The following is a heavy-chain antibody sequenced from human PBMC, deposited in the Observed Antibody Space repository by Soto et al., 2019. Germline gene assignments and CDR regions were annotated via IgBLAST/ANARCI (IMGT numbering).Heavy chain of an antibody. CDR3: ARKIFCSRWCDNAMDV. Sequence: QVHLVQSGAEVKKPGASVKVSCKTSGFAFTSYGVHWVRQAPGQRLEWMGWINAGNGNTKYSQKFQGRVTITRDTSASTAYMELGSLRSEATAVYYCARKIFCSRWCDNAMDVWGQGTTVSVSS. CDR1: GFAFTSYG. V-gene: IGHV1-3*01. CDR2: INAGNGNT. J-gene: IGHJ6*02. D-gene: IGHD2-8*02.